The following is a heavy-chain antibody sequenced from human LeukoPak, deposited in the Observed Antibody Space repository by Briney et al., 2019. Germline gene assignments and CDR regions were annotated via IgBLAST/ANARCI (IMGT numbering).Heavy chain of an antibody. Sequence: GGSLRLSCAASGFTVSSNYMSWVRQAPGKGLEWVSVIYSGGSTCYADSVKGRFTISRDNSKNTLYLQMNSLRAEDTAVYYCARDRTGSSWYRDAFDIWGQGTMVTVSS. V-gene: IGHV3-66*01. D-gene: IGHD6-13*01. CDR1: GFTVSSNY. J-gene: IGHJ3*02. CDR3: ARDRTGSSWYRDAFDI. CDR2: IYSGGST.